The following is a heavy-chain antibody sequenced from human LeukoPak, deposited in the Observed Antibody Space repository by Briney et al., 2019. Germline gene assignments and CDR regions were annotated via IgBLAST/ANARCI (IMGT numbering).Heavy chain of an antibody. V-gene: IGHV6-1*01. D-gene: IGHD2-2*01. CDR1: GDSVSSNSVA. CDR3: ARGYCSSTSCYDYYYGMDV. Sequence: SQTLSLTCAISGDSVSSNSVAWNWLRQSPSRGLEWLRRTYYRSKWYNDYAVSVKSRITNNPDTSKNQLSLQLNSVTPEDTAVYYCARGYCSSTSCYDYYYGMDVWGQGTTVTVSS. CDR2: TYYRSKWYN. J-gene: IGHJ6*02.